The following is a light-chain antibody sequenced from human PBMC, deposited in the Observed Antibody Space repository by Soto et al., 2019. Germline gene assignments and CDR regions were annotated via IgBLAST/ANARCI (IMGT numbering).Light chain of an antibody. Sequence: QAVVTQPPSASGTPGQRVTISCSGSSSNIGTNAVNWCQQLPGTAPRLLIYSNDQRPPGVPDRFSGSKSSTSASLGISGLQSEDEADYFCAVWDDSLNGWVFGGGTKVTVL. CDR1: SSNIGTNA. V-gene: IGLV1-44*01. J-gene: IGLJ3*02. CDR3: AVWDDSLNGWV. CDR2: SND.